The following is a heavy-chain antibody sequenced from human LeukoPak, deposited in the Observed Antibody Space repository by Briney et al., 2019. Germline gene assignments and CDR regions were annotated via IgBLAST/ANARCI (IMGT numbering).Heavy chain of an antibody. Sequence: PSETLSLTCTVSGGSISSYYWSWIRQPPGKGLEWIGYIYYSGSTNYNPSLKSRVTISVDTSKNQFSLKLSSVTAADTAVYYCAREEVLLWFGELRGFDYWGQETLVTVSS. CDR3: AREEVLLWFGELRGFDY. J-gene: IGHJ4*02. CDR1: GGSISSYY. CDR2: IYYSGST. V-gene: IGHV4-59*12. D-gene: IGHD3-10*01.